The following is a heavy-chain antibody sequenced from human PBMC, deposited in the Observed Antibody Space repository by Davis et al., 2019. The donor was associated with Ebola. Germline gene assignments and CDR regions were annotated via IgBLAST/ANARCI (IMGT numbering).Heavy chain of an antibody. J-gene: IGHJ4*02. CDR3: ARVQQQLEPFDY. CDR1: GGSVSSGSYY. D-gene: IGHD6-13*01. V-gene: IGHV4-61*01. Sequence: SETLSLTCTVSGGSVSSGSYYWSWIRQPPGKGLEWIGYIYYSGSTNYNPSLKSRVTISVDTSKNQFSLKLSSVTAADTAVYYCARVQQQLEPFDYWGQGTLVTVSS. CDR2: IYYSGST.